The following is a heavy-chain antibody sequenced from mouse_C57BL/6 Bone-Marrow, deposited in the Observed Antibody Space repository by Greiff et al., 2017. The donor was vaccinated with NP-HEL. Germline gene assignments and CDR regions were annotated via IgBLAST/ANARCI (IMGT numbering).Heavy chain of an antibody. D-gene: IGHD1-1*01. J-gene: IGHJ2*01. V-gene: IGHV1-50*01. Sequence: QVQLQQPGAELVKPGASVKLSCKASGYTFTSYWMQWVKQRPGQGLEWIGEIDPSDSYTNYNQKFKGKATLTVDTSSSTAYMQLRILTSEDSAVDYCARNYGSTYWGQGTTLTVSS. CDR3: ARNYGSTY. CDR1: GYTFTSYW. CDR2: IDPSDSYT.